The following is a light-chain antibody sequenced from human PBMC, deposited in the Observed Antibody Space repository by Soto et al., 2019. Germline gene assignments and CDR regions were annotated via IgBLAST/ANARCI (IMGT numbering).Light chain of an antibody. Sequence: DIQMTQSPSSLSASVGDRVTITCRASQGISNYLAWYQQKPGKVPKLLIYAASTLQSGVPSRFSGSGSGTDFTLTISSLQPEDVAVYYCHQYDSWTFGQGTKVDIK. CDR3: HQYDSWT. V-gene: IGKV1-27*01. J-gene: IGKJ1*01. CDR2: AAS. CDR1: QGISNY.